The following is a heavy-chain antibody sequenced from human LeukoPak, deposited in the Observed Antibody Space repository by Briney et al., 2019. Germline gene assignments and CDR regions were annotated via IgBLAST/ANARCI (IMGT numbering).Heavy chain of an antibody. V-gene: IGHV4-31*03. CDR2: IYYSGST. Sequence: PSETLPLTCTVSGGSISSGGYYWSWIRQHPEKGLEWIGYIYYSGSTSYNPSLKSRVVISLDASDNQVSLKLRSATAADTAVYFCARTYHYDSIGYYFDSWGQGTVVTVSS. D-gene: IGHD3-22*01. J-gene: IGHJ4*02. CDR1: GGSISSGGYY. CDR3: ARTYHYDSIGYYFDS.